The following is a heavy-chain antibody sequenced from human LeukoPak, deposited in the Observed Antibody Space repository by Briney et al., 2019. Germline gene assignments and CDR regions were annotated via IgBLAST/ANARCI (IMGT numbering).Heavy chain of an antibody. CDR1: GFTFSSYE. V-gene: IGHV3-48*03. CDR3: ARDPPPAVAGPYSYYYYGMDV. D-gene: IGHD6-19*01. J-gene: IGHJ6*02. CDR2: ISSSGSTI. Sequence: AGGSLRLSCAASGFTFSSYEMNWVRQAPGKGLGWVSYISSSGSTIYYADSVKGRFTISRDNAKNSLYLQMNSLRAEDTAVYYCARDPPPAVAGPYSYYYYGMDVWGQGTTVTVSS.